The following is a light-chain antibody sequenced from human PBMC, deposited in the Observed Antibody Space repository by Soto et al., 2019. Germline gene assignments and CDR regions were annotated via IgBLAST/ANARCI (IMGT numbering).Light chain of an antibody. V-gene: IGKV2-28*01. CDR2: LGS. CDR1: QSLLHSNGYIY. J-gene: IGKJ5*01. Sequence: DIVMTQSPLSLPVTPGEPASISCRSSQSLLHSNGYIYLDWYLQKPGQSPQLLIYLGSNRASGVPDRCSGSGSGTDFTLKISRVEAEDVGVYYCMQALQTTITFGQGTRLEIK. CDR3: MQALQTTIT.